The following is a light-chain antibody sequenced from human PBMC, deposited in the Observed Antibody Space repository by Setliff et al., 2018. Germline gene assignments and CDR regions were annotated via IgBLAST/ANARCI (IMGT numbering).Light chain of an antibody. V-gene: IGKV3-15*01. CDR3: LHYIKWPYA. CDR1: QSVSRN. J-gene: IGKJ2*01. CDR2: DAS. Sequence: EIVMTQSPVTLSVSPGERVTLSCRASQSVSRNLIWYQQTPGQAPRLLIYDASTRPTGIPARFSGSGSGTEFTLTISSLQSEDFALYYCLHYIKWPYASGQGTKVDIK.